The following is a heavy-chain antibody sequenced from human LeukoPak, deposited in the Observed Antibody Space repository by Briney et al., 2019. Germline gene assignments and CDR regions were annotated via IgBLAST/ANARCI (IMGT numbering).Heavy chain of an antibody. CDR1: GFTFNSYT. V-gene: IGHV3-23*01. Sequence: PGGSLRLSCAASGFTFNSYTMNWVRQAPGKGLEWVSVISGSGGSTYYADSVKGRFTISRDNSKNTVYLQMNSLRAEDTAVYYCAKGVLSPVIVPFDFWGQGTLVTVSS. CDR3: AKGVLSPVIVPFDF. CDR2: ISGSGGST. D-gene: IGHD2/OR15-2a*01. J-gene: IGHJ4*02.